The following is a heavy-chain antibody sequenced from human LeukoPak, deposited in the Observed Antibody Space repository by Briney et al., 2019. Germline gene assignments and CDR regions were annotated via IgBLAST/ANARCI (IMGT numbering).Heavy chain of an antibody. J-gene: IGHJ3*02. Sequence: PGKSLRLSCAASGFTFSSYGMHWVRQAPGKGLEWVAVILNDGSNKYYADSVKGRFTISRDNSKNTLYLQMNSLRAEDTAVYYCARDPGDYYGSGSSDAFDIWGQGTMVTASS. V-gene: IGHV3-33*05. CDR2: ILNDGSNK. CDR3: ARDPGDYYGSGSSDAFDI. D-gene: IGHD3-10*01. CDR1: GFTFSSYG.